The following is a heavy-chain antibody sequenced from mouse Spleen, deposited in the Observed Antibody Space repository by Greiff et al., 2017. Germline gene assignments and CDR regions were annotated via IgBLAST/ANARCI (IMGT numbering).Heavy chain of an antibody. CDR2: IYPGDGDT. J-gene: IGHJ3*01. CDR1: GYAFSSSW. V-gene: IGHV1-82*01. D-gene: IGHD1-1*01. Sequence: QVQLKQSGPELVKPGASVKISCKASGYAFSSSWMNWVKQRPGKGLEWIGRIYPGDGDTNYNGKFKGKATLTADKSSSTAYMQLSSLTSEDSAVYFCANYGRGFAYWGQGTLVTVSA. CDR3: ANYGRGFAY.